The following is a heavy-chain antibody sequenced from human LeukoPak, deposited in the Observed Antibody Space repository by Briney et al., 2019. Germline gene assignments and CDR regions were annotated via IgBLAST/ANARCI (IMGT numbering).Heavy chain of an antibody. CDR3: ARETGGEMATIKREFDY. J-gene: IGHJ4*02. Sequence: GASVKVSCKASGYTFTSYGISWVRQAPGQGLEWMGWISTYNKNTNYAQKLQGRVTMTTDTSTSTAYKELRSLRSDDTAVYYCARETGGEMATIKREFDYWGQGTLVTVSS. CDR2: ISTYNKNT. CDR1: GYTFTSYG. V-gene: IGHV1-18*01. D-gene: IGHD5-24*01.